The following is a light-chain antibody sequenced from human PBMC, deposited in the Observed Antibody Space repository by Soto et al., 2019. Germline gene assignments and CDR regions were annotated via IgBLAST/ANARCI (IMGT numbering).Light chain of an antibody. V-gene: IGKV3-20*01. J-gene: IGKJ3*01. Sequence: EIVMTQSPATLSVSPGERVTLSCSASQDIRSSLAWYQQKPGQAPRLLIYGASTRATGIPDRFSGSGSGSDFTLIISRLEPEDFAVYFCQQYGVSPQSFGPGTKVDIK. CDR2: GAS. CDR3: QQYGVSPQS. CDR1: QDIRSS.